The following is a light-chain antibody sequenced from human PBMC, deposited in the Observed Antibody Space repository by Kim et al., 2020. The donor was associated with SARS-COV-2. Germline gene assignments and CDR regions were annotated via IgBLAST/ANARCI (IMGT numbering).Light chain of an antibody. V-gene: IGKV1-5*03. CDR1: QGISTW. J-gene: IGKJ1*01. CDR2: KAS. CDR3: QQYNSYPWT. Sequence: DIQVTQSPSILSASVGDRVTISCRASQGISTWLAWCQQKPGKAPKLLMYKASTLQSGVPSRFSVSGSGTEFNLNVSSLKPDDFATYYCQQYNSYPWTFGQVTKVDIK.